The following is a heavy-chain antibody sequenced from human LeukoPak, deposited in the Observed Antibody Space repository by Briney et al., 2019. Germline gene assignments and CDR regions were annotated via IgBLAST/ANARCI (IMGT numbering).Heavy chain of an antibody. CDR2: ISYDGSNK. D-gene: IGHD6-19*01. Sequence: PGRSLRLSCAASGLTFSSYGMHWVRQAPGKGLEWVAVISYDGSNKYYADSVKGRFTISRDNSKNTLYLQMDSLRAEDTAVYYCAKAQAVAGTVYDAFDIWGQGTMVTVSS. CDR3: AKAQAVAGTVYDAFDI. J-gene: IGHJ3*02. CDR1: GLTFSSYG. V-gene: IGHV3-30*18.